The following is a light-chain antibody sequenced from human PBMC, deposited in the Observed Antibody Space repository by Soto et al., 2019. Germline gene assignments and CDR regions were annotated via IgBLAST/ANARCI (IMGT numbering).Light chain of an antibody. Sequence: EIVLTHSPDTLSLSPGERATLSCRASQSVRSERLAWYQQKRGQAPTLLIYGASSRATGIPDRFSGSGSGTDFTLTISSLEPEDFAVYYCQQRSIFGQGTRLEIK. CDR3: QQRSI. CDR1: QSVRSER. CDR2: GAS. V-gene: IGKV3-11*01. J-gene: IGKJ5*01.